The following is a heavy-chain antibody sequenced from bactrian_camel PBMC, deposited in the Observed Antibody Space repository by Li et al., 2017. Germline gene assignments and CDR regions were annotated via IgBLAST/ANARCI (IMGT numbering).Heavy chain of an antibody. Sequence: HVQLVESGGGLVQAGGSLRLSYAFDAYTPANVRMAWFRQAPGKEREAVGARYNDGSISFTKYAGSVKGRFTIAHDEKKKTLDLQLNNLKPEDSALYYCAATGDGGSCRNYESPREFSYWGQGTQVTVS. D-gene: IGHD6*01. CDR1: AYTPANVR. CDR3: AATGDGGSCRNYESPREFSY. V-gene: IGHV3S6*01. J-gene: IGHJ4*01. CDR2: RYNDGSISFT.